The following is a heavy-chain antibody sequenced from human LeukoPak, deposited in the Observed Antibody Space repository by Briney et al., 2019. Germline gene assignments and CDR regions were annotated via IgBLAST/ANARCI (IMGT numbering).Heavy chain of an antibody. CDR2: IIPIFGTA. V-gene: IGHV1-69*13. CDR1: GGTFSSYA. D-gene: IGHD3-3*01. Sequence: SVKVSCKASGGTFSSYAISWVRQAPGRGLEWMGGIIPIFGTANYAQKLQGRVTITADESTSTAYMELSSLRSEDTAVYYCARVVSAVLRFLEWSAPFDPWGQGTLVTVSS. J-gene: IGHJ5*02. CDR3: ARVVSAVLRFLEWSAPFDP.